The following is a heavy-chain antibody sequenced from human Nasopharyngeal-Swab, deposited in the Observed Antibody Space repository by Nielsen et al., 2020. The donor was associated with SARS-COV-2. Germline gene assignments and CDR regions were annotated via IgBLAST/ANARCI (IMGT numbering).Heavy chain of an antibody. CDR3: ARGPVEMATRGAFDI. CDR2: IWYDGSNK. Sequence: GGSLRLSCAASGFTFSSYGMHWVRQAPGKGLEWVAVIWYDGSNKYYADSVKGRFTISRDNSKNTLYLQMNSLRAEDTAVYYCARGPVEMATRGAFDIWGQGTMVTVSS. V-gene: IGHV3-33*01. D-gene: IGHD5-24*01. CDR1: GFTFSSYG. J-gene: IGHJ3*02.